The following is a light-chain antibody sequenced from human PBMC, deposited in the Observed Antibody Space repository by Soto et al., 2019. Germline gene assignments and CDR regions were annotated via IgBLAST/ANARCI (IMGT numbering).Light chain of an antibody. J-gene: IGKJ1*01. CDR3: QQRSNWPWT. Sequence: EIVLTQSPGTLSLSPGESATLSCRASQSVNSRFLAWYQHKPGQAPRLLIYAASTRATGIPDRFSGSASGTDFTLTISRLEPEDFAVYYCQQRSNWPWTFGQGTKVEMK. CDR1: QSVNSRF. CDR2: AAS. V-gene: IGKV3D-20*02.